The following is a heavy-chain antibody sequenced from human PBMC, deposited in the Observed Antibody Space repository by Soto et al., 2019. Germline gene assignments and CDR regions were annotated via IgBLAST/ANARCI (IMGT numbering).Heavy chain of an antibody. D-gene: IGHD1-26*01. CDR3: ARTTHEEPTFDY. Sequence: QVHLVQSGGEVKKPGASVKVSCKASGYTFTNYGISWLRQAPGQGLEWVGWVTGYDGNANYEQRFQGRVTMTTDTSTNTAYMDLRRLSSDDTAVYYCARTTHEEPTFDYWGQGTLVTVSS. CDR1: GYTFTNYG. CDR2: VTGYDGNA. J-gene: IGHJ4*02. V-gene: IGHV1-18*01.